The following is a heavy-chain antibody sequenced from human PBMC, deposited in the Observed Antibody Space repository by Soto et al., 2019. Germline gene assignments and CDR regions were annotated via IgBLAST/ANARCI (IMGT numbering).Heavy chain of an antibody. CDR2: IYYSGST. CDR3: ASTRAVYFDY. CDR1: GGSISSSSYY. Sequence: QLQLQESGPGLVKPSETLSLTCTVSGGSISSSSYYWGWIRQPPGKGLEWIGSIYYSGSTYYNPSLKSRVAISVDTSKNQFSLKLSSVPAADTAVYYCASTRAVYFDYWGQGTLVTVSS. V-gene: IGHV4-39*01. J-gene: IGHJ4*02.